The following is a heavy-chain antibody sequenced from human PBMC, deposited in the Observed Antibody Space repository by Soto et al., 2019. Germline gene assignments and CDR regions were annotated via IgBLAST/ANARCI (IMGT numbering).Heavy chain of an antibody. CDR2: ISGNTNNI. D-gene: IGHD2-8*01. Sequence: GGSLRLSCAASGFTFNAYTMNWVRQAPGKGLEWVSFISGNTNNIRYADSVRGRFTISRDNAKNSLYPQMNSLRAEDTAVYYCARDWGYFTTWGQGTLVTVSS. V-gene: IGHV3-21*01. J-gene: IGHJ5*02. CDR3: ARDWGYFTT. CDR1: GFTFNAYT.